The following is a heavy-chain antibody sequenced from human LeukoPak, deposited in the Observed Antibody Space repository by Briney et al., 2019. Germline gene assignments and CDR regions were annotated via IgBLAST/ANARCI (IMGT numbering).Heavy chain of an antibody. CDR2: IIPIFGTA. V-gene: IGHV1-69*05. CDR1: GGTFSSYA. J-gene: IGHJ2*01. Sequence: EASVKVSCKASGGTFSSYAISWVRQAPGQGLEWMGGIIPIFGTANYEQKFQGRVTITTDESTSTAYMELSSLRSEDTAVYYCARVPGSSHWYFDLWGRGTLVTVSS. D-gene: IGHD1-26*01. CDR3: ARVPGSSHWYFDL.